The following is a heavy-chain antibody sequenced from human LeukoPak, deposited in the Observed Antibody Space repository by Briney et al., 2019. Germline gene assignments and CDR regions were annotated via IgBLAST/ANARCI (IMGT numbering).Heavy chain of an antibody. CDR2: INHSGST. CDR3: ARGAAGGTRDYWFDP. V-gene: IGHV4-34*01. D-gene: IGHD6-13*01. J-gene: IGHJ5*02. CDR1: GGSFSGYY. Sequence: SETLSLTCAVYGGSFSGYYWSWIRQPPGKGLEWIGEINHSGSTNYNPSLKSRVTISVDTSKNQFSLKLSSVTAADTAVYYCARGAAGGTRDYWFDPWGQGTLVTVSS.